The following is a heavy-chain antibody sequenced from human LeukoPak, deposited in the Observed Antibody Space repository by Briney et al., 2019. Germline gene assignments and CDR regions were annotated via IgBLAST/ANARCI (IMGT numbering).Heavy chain of an antibody. CDR3: AGEPRQLAY. D-gene: IGHD6-6*01. J-gene: IGHJ4*02. V-gene: IGHV3-7*03. Sequence: PGGSLRLSCAVSGWSFSSYWMSWVRKVPGKGLEWVSSINEVGSDTRYADSVRGRFTISRDNAKNSLYLQMNSLRVEDTATYYCAGEPRQLAYWGQGTLVTVSS. CDR2: INEVGSDT. CDR1: GWSFSSYW.